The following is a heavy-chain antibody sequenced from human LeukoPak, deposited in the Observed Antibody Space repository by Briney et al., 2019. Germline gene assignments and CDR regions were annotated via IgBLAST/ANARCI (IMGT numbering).Heavy chain of an antibody. V-gene: IGHV4-34*01. J-gene: IGHJ4*02. Sequence: SETLSLTCAVYGGSFSGYYWSWIRQPPGKGLEWIGEINHSGSTNYNPSLKSRVTISVDTSKNQFSLKLSSVTAADTAVYYCATTGARMVRGVITDWGQGTLVTVPS. CDR2: INHSGST. CDR3: ATTGARMVRGVITD. CDR1: GGSFSGYY. D-gene: IGHD3-10*01.